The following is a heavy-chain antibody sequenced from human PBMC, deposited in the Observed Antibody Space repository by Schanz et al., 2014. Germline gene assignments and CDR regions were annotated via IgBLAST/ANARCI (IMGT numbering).Heavy chain of an antibody. Sequence: VQLVESGGGVVQPGRSLRLSCAASGFMFSSYGMHWVRQAPGKGLEWVSGFDAHDGRAYYADSAKGRFTISRDNSKSTLYVEMNSLRVEDTAVYYCAKTLFPGGTQTFGNWGRGTLVTVSS. CDR2: FDAHDGRA. CDR3: AKTLFPGGTQTFGN. V-gene: IGHV3-NL1*01. CDR1: GFMFSSYG. D-gene: IGHD2-8*02. J-gene: IGHJ4*02.